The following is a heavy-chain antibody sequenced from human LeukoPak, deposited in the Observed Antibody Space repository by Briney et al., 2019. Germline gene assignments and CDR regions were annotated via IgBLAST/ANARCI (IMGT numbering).Heavy chain of an antibody. CDR3: ARDGSVYDFWSGYYAKYDY. D-gene: IGHD3-3*01. Sequence: GGSLRLSCAASGFTFSTYWMTWVRQAPGKGLEWVAHIKQDGGEKFYVDSVKGRFTISRDNAKNSLYLQMNSLRAEDTAVYYCARDGSVYDFWSGYYAKYDYWGQGTLVTVSS. CDR1: GFTFSTYW. J-gene: IGHJ4*02. V-gene: IGHV3-7*01. CDR2: IKQDGGEK.